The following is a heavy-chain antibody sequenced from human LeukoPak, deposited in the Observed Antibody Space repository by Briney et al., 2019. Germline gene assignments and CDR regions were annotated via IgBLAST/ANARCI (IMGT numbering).Heavy chain of an antibody. CDR3: ARDLRPYYYYYGMDV. Sequence: PGGSLRLSCAASGFTFSSYGMHWVRQAPGKGLEWVAVIWYDGSNKYYADSVKGRFTISRDNSKNTLYLQMNSLRAVDTAVYYCARDLRPYYYYYGMDVWGQGTTVTVSS. CDR2: IWYDGSNK. J-gene: IGHJ6*02. CDR1: GFTFSSYG. V-gene: IGHV3-33*01.